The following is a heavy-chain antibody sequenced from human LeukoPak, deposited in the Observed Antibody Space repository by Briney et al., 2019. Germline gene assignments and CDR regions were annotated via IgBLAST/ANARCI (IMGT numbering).Heavy chain of an antibody. V-gene: IGHV1-8*03. CDR3: ARVIRYCSSTSCLDSFDY. CDR1: GYTFTSYD. Sequence: ASVKVSCKASGYTFTSYDINWVRQATGQGLEWMGWMNPNSGNTGYAQKFQGRVTITRNTSISTAYMELSSLRSEDTAVYYCARVIRYCSSTSCLDSFDYWGQGTLVTVSS. D-gene: IGHD2-2*01. CDR2: MNPNSGNT. J-gene: IGHJ4*02.